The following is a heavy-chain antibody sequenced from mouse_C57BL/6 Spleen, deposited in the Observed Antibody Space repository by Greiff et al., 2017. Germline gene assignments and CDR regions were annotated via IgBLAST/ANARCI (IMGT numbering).Heavy chain of an antibody. J-gene: IGHJ3*01. Sequence: QVQLKQPGAELVKPGASVKLSCKASGYTFTSYWMHWVKQRPGQGLEWIGMIHPNSGSTNYNEKFKSKATLTVDKSSSTAYMQLSSLTSEDSAVYYCARYHYYGSSSFAYWGQGTLVTVSA. CDR3: ARYHYYGSSSFAY. CDR2: IHPNSGST. V-gene: IGHV1-64*01. CDR1: GYTFTSYW. D-gene: IGHD1-1*01.